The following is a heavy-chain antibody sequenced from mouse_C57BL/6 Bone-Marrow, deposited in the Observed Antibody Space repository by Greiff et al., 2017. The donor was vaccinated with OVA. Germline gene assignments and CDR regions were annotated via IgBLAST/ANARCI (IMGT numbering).Heavy chain of an antibody. CDR3: ARHSHTTVVEGY. J-gene: IGHJ2*01. D-gene: IGHD1-1*01. CDR1: GFTFSSYG. Sequence: EVKVVESGGDLVKPGGSLKLSCAASGFTFSSYGMSWVRQTPDKRLEWVATISSGCSYTYYPDSVKGRFPISRDNAKNTLYLQMSSLKSEDTAMDYCARHSHTTVVEGYWGQGTTLTVAS. CDR2: ISSGCSYT. V-gene: IGHV5-6*01.